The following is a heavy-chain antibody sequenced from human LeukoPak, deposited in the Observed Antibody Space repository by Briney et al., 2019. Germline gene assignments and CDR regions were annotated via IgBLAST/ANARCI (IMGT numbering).Heavy chain of an antibody. Sequence: GGSLRLSCAASGFSFSNYRMNWFRQAPGKGLEWVSSISSNGDYIYYADSVKGRFTMSRDNAKNSLYLQLSSLRAEDTAVYYCARGREPISGSWFSDSWGQGTLVTVSS. D-gene: IGHD6-13*01. CDR2: ISSNGDYI. CDR1: GFSFSNYR. V-gene: IGHV3-21*01. J-gene: IGHJ4*02. CDR3: ARGREPISGSWFSDS.